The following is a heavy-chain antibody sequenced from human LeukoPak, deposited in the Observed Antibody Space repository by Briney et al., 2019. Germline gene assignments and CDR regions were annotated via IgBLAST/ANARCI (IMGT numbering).Heavy chain of an antibody. CDR1: GVTLSPYG. V-gene: IGHV3-30*18. D-gene: IGHD3-10*01. CDR2: ISYEGGTQ. Sequence: GGSLRLSCAASGVTLSPYGMHWVRRAPGKGLEWVAVISYEGGTQHYADSVKGRFIISGDNPRNTLYLQMNILRTEDTAVYYCAKEGTPQVSTWYDLWGQGTQVIVSS. J-gene: IGHJ5*02. CDR3: AKEGTPQVSTWYDL.